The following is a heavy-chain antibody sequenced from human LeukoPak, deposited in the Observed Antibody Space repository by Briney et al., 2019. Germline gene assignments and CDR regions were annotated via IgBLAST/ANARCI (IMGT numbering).Heavy chain of an antibody. Sequence: PSETLSLTCTVSGGSISSYYWSWIRQPPGKGLEWIGYIYYSGSTNYNPSLKSRVTISVDTSKNQFSLKLSSVTAADTAVYYCAREAPGYYDSSGYYYFDYWGQGTLVTVSS. V-gene: IGHV4-59*01. CDR3: AREAPGYYDSSGYYYFDY. J-gene: IGHJ4*02. CDR2: IYYSGST. D-gene: IGHD3-22*01. CDR1: GGSISSYY.